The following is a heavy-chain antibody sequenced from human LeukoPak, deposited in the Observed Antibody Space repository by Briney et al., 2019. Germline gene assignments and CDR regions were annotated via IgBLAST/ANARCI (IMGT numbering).Heavy chain of an antibody. CDR2: ISSSGSTI. CDR1: GFTFSSYE. D-gene: IGHD6-19*01. Sequence: GGSLRLSCAASGFTFSSYEMNWVRQAPGKGLEWVSYISSSGSTIYYADSVKGRFTISSDNAKNSLYLQMNSLRAEDTAVYYCARDQFDSSGWFDYWGQGTLVTVSS. V-gene: IGHV3-48*03. CDR3: ARDQFDSSGWFDY. J-gene: IGHJ4*02.